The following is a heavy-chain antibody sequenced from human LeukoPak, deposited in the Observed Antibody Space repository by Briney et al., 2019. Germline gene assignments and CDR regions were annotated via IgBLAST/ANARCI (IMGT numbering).Heavy chain of an antibody. D-gene: IGHD1-26*01. J-gene: IGHJ6*02. V-gene: IGHV3-11*01. CDR3: ARGGAHGMDV. CDR2: ISGVADVI. CDR1: GFTFSDYY. Sequence: GGSLRLSCAASGFTFSDYYMTWIRQVPGKGLEWVSYISGVADVIYYADSVKGRFTISRNNAKSSVYLQMNSLRVEDTALYYCARGGAHGMDVWGQGTTVTVSS.